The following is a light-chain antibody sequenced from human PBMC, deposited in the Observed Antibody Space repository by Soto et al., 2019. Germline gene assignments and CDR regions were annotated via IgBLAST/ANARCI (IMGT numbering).Light chain of an antibody. J-gene: IGLJ1*01. Sequence: QSALTQPASVSGSPGQSITISCTGTSSDVGSYNLVSWYQQHPGKAPKLMNYEGSKRPSGVSNRFSGSKAGNTASLTISGLQAEDEADYYCCSYAGSSTFSGFGTGTKVTV. V-gene: IGLV2-23*03. CDR3: CSYAGSSTFSG. CDR2: EGS. CDR1: SSDVGSYNL.